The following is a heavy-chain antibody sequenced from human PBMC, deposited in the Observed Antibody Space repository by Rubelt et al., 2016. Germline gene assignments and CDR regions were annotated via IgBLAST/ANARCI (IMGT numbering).Heavy chain of an antibody. Sequence: EVQLAESGGGLIQPGGSLRLSCAASGFTVSNNYISWVRQAPGKGLEWVSYISSRSSTIYYADSVKGRFTISRDNAKNSRYRDMNSVGDEETAVYYCARDGGGDWNWFDPWGQGTLITVSS. CDR1: GFTVSNNY. CDR2: ISSRSSTI. V-gene: IGHV3-48*02. CDR3: ARDGGGDWNWFDP. J-gene: IGHJ5*02. D-gene: IGHD2-21*01.